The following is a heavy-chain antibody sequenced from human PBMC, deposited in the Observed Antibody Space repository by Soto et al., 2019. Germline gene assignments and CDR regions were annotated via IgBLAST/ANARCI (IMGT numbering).Heavy chain of an antibody. CDR1: GYTFTGYD. CDR2: INPNSGGT. V-gene: IGHV1-2*02. J-gene: IGHJ5*01. Sequence: GVSVKVCCKASGYTFTGYDMHWVRQAPGKGLEWMGWINPNSGGTSYAQKFQGRVTMTRKTSISTAYMELSSLRSDDTAVYYCARYRGGTGTGSSWFDSWGQGTLVTVSS. CDR3: ARYRGGTGTGSSWFDS. D-gene: IGHD1-1*01.